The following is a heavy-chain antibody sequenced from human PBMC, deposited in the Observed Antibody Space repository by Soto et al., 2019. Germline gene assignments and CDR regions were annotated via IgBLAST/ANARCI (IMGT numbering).Heavy chain of an antibody. CDR1: GYTFTGYY. Sequence: QVQLVQSGAEVKKPGASVKVSCKASGYTFTGYYMHWVRQAPGQGLEWMGWINPNSGGTNYAQKFQGWVTMTRDTCISTASMELSWLRSEDTAVYYCARERAVYTFWFDPWGQGTLVTVSS. V-gene: IGHV1-2*04. CDR2: INPNSGGT. D-gene: IGHD3-16*01. CDR3: ARERAVYTFWFDP. J-gene: IGHJ5*02.